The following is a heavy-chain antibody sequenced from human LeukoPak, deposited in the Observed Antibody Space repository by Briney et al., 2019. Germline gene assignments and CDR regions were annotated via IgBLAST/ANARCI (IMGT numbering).Heavy chain of an antibody. J-gene: IGHJ6*03. CDR1: GFTFSSYW. CDR2: IKQDGSEK. CDR3: ARDAARYSSKLPYYYMDV. Sequence: GGSLRLSCAASGFTFSSYWMSWVRQAPGKGLEWVANIKQDGSEKYYVDSVKGRFTISRDNAKNSLYLQMNSLRAEDTAVYYCARDAARYSSKLPYYYMDVWGKGTTVTISS. V-gene: IGHV3-7*01. D-gene: IGHD6-13*01.